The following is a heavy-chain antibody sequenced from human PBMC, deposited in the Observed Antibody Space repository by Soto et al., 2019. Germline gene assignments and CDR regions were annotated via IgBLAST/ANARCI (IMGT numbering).Heavy chain of an antibody. Sequence: SETLSLTCAVYVGSFSGYYWSWIRQPPGKGLEWIGEINHSGSTNYNPSLKSRVTISVDTSKNQFSLKLSSVTAADTAVYYCATSPLISSGYSAPRFWGQGTLVTVSS. J-gene: IGHJ4*02. V-gene: IGHV4-34*01. CDR2: INHSGST. D-gene: IGHD3-22*01. CDR1: VGSFSGYY. CDR3: ATSPLISSGYSAPRF.